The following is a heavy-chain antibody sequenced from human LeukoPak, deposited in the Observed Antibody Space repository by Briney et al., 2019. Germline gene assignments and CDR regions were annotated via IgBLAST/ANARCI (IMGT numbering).Heavy chain of an antibody. D-gene: IGHD3-3*01. CDR2: IHYSGST. Sequence: SETLSLTCTVSGVSISPSYWSWIRQPPGKGLEWIGYIHYSGSTNYNPSLKSRVTISVDTSKNQFSLKLSSVTAADTAVYYCASITIFGVVPTTTWFDPWGQGTLVTVSS. CDR1: GVSISPSY. V-gene: IGHV4-59*01. CDR3: ASITIFGVVPTTTWFDP. J-gene: IGHJ5*02.